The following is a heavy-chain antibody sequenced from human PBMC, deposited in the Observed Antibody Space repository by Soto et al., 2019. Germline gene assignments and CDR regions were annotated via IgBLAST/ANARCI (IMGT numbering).Heavy chain of an antibody. CDR2: LKSKTDGGTT. CDR3: TTNLELVVAGRRYFQH. CDR1: GFTLSDAW. Sequence: EVQLVESGGGLVEPGGSLRLSCEVSGFTLSDAWMNWVRQAPGKGPEWLGRLKSKTDGGTTEYAAPVEGRFTISKDDSKRTSYLQMNNLKTEDTAVYYCTTNLELVVAGRRYFQHWGRGTLVTVSS. D-gene: IGHD2-15*01. J-gene: IGHJ1*01. V-gene: IGHV3-15*07.